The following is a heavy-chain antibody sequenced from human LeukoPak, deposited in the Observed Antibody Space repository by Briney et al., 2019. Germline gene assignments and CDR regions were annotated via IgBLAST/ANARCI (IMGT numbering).Heavy chain of an antibody. CDR3: AREYPNSSAWSSDY. CDR1: GGSFSGYY. CDR2: INHSGST. J-gene: IGHJ4*02. Sequence: SETLSLTCAVYGGSFSGYYWIWIRQPPGKGLEWIGEINHSGSTNYNPSLKSRVTISVDTYKKQFSLKLSSVTAADTAVYYCAREYPNSSAWSSDYWGQGTLVTVSS. D-gene: IGHD6-19*01. V-gene: IGHV4-34*01.